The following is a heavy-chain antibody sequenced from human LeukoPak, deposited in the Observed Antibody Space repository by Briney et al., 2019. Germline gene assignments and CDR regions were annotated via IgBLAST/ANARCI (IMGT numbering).Heavy chain of an antibody. J-gene: IGHJ4*02. CDR3: ARGQRRYCSGGSCYSKGIDY. V-gene: IGHV4-34*01. CDR1: GGSFSGYY. CDR2: INHGGST. D-gene: IGHD2-15*01. Sequence: ASETLSLTCAVYGGSFSGYYWSWIRQPPGKGLEWIGEINHGGSTNYNPSLKSRVTISVDTSKNQFSLKLSSVTAADTAVYYCARGQRRYCSGGSCYSKGIDYWGQGTLVTVSS.